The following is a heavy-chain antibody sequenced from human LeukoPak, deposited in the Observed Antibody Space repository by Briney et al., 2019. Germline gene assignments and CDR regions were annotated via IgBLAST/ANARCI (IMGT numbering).Heavy chain of an antibody. J-gene: IGHJ6*02. V-gene: IGHV3-21*01. CDR2: ISSSSSYI. D-gene: IGHD6-19*01. CDR3: ARELPRQWLVGGGDYYGMDV. CDR1: GFTFSSYS. Sequence: GGSLRLSCAASGFTFSSYSMNWVRQAPGKGLEWVSSISSSSSYIYYADSVKGRFTISRDNAKNSLYLQMNSLRAEDTAVYYCARELPRQWLVGGGDYYGMDVWGQGTTVTVSS.